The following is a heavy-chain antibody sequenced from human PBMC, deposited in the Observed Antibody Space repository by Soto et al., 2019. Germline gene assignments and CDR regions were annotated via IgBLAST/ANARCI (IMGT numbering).Heavy chain of an antibody. J-gene: IGHJ4*02. V-gene: IGHV3-66*01. CDR3: ARDTIAGAYDLCH. D-gene: IGHD3-3*01. CDR1: GFTVTNLY. CDR2: ISSGGST. Sequence: EVQLVESGGGLVRPGGSLRLSCAASGFTVTNLYMTWVRQAPGKGLEWVSVISSGGSTYYADSVNGRFTISRDKSKNTLYLAIMTPRAVDTAVYYWARDTIAGAYDLCHGGQGPLVTVSS.